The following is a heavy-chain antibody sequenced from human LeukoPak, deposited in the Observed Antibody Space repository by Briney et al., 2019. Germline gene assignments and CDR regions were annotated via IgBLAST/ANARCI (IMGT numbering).Heavy chain of an antibody. CDR1: GGSISSSNYY. J-gene: IGHJ6*03. Sequence: KPSETLSLTCTVSGGSISSSNYYWGWIRRPPGKGLEWIGSIYYTGSTYYNPSLKSRVTISVDTSKNQFSLNLSSVTAADPAVYYCARLHYGGNYGYYYYYMGVWGKGTTVTISS. CDR3: ARLHYGGNYGYYYYYMGV. CDR2: IYYTGST. V-gene: IGHV4-39*01. D-gene: IGHD4-23*01.